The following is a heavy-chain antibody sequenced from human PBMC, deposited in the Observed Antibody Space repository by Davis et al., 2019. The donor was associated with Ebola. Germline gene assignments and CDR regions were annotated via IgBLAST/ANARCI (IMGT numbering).Heavy chain of an antibody. V-gene: IGHV3-53*01. CDR1: GFTVSSNY. CDR3: ARGVRGYSSSY. CDR2: IYSGGST. Sequence: PGGSLRLSCAASGFTVSSNYMSWVRQAPGKGLEWVSVIYSGGSTYYADSVKGRFTISRDNSKNTLYLQMNSLRAEDTAVYYCARGVRGYSSSYWGQGTLVTVSS. J-gene: IGHJ4*02. D-gene: IGHD6-13*01.